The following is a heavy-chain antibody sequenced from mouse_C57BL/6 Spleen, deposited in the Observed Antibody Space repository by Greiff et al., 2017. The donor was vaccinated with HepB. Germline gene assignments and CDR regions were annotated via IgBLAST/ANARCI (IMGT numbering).Heavy chain of an antibody. V-gene: IGHV5-12*01. CDR3: ARHYYGSSHGDYYAMDY. J-gene: IGHJ4*01. Sequence: DVQLVESGGGLVQPGGSLKLSCAASGFTFSDYYMYWVRQTPEKRLEWVAYISNGGGSTYYPDTVKGRFTISRDNAKNTLYLQMSRLKSEDTAMYYCARHYYGSSHGDYYAMDYWGQGTSVTVSS. CDR2: ISNGGGST. CDR1: GFTFSDYY. D-gene: IGHD1-1*01.